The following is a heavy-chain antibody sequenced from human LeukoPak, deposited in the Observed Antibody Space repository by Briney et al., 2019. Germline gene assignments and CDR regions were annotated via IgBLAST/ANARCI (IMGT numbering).Heavy chain of an antibody. V-gene: IGHV4-39*07. D-gene: IGHD6-13*01. CDR3: ARVEQQPYYFDY. Sequence: PSETLSLTCTVSGGSISISSYYWGWIRQPPGKGLEWIGSIYYSGSTYYSPSLKSRVTMSVDTSKNQFSLRLTSVTAADTAVYYCARVEQQPYYFDYWGQGTLVTVSS. CDR2: IYYSGST. CDR1: GGSISISSYY. J-gene: IGHJ4*02.